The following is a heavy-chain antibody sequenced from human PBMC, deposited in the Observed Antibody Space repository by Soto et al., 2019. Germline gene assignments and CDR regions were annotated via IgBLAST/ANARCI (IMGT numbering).Heavy chain of an antibody. D-gene: IGHD5-18*01. CDR1: GGSISSGDYY. Sequence: SETLSLTCTVSGGSISSGDYYLSWIRQPPGKGLEWIGYIYYSGSTYYNPSLKSRVTISVDTSKNQFSLKLSSVTAADTAVYYCARAGYSYGYDYWGQGTLVTVSS. CDR3: ARAGYSYGYDY. V-gene: IGHV4-30-4*01. J-gene: IGHJ4*02. CDR2: IYYSGST.